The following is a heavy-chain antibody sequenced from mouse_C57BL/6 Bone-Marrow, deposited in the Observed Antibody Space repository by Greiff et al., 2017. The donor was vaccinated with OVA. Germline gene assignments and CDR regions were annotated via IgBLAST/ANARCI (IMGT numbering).Heavy chain of an antibody. V-gene: IGHV1-84*01. CDR2: IYPGSGNT. J-gene: IGHJ2*01. D-gene: IGHD4-1*01. Sequence: QVHVKQSGPELVKPGASVKISCKASGYTFTDYYINWVKQRPGQGLEWIGWIYPGSGNTKYNENFKGKATLTVETSSSTAYMQLSSLTSEDSAVYFCARGDWDYFDYWGQGTTLTVSS. CDR1: GYTFTDYY. CDR3: ARGDWDYFDY.